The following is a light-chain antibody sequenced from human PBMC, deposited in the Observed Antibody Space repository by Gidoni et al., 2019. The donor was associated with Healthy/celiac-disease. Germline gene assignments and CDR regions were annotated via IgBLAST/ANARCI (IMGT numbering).Light chain of an antibody. J-gene: IGLJ2*01. V-gene: IGLV2-14*01. CDR1: SSDVGCYNY. CDR3: SSYTSSSTLGV. Sequence: QSALTQPAPVSGSPGQSITISCTGTSSDVGCYNYVSWYQQHPGKAPNLMIYEVSNRPSGVSNRFSGSKSGNTASLTISGLQAEDEADYYCSSYTSSSTLGVFGGGTKLTVL. CDR2: EVS.